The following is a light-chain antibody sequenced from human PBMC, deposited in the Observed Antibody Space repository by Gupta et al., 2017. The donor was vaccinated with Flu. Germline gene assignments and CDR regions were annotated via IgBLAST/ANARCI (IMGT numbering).Light chain of an antibody. CDR1: NSDVGGYNY. CDR2: DVS. V-gene: IGLV2-11*01. Sequence: QSALTQPRSVSGSPGQSVTISCTGTNSDVGGYNYVSWCQQHPGKAPKLIIYDVSKRPSGVPDRFSGSKSGNTASLTISGRQAEDEADYYCCSYAGAYTWVFGGGTKLTVL. CDR3: CSYAGAYTWV. J-gene: IGLJ3*02.